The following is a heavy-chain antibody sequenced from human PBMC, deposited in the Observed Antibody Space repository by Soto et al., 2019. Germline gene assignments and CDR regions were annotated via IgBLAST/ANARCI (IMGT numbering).Heavy chain of an antibody. CDR3: ARISVASRYMDV. CDR1: GGSISSSSYY. CDR2: VYYSGST. V-gene: IGHV4-39*01. Sequence: QLQLEESGPGLVKPSETLSLTCTVSGGSISSSSYYWGWIRQSPGKGLEWIGSVYYSGSTYYSPSLRSRVTMSGDTSRKQISLRLSSVTAADTAVYYCARISVASRYMDVWGKGTTVTVSS. J-gene: IGHJ6*03. D-gene: IGHD5-12*01.